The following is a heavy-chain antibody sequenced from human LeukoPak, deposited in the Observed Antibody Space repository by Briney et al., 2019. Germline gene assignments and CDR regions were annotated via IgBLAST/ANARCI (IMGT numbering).Heavy chain of an antibody. Sequence: PGGSLRLSCVGSGFTFSSYAMSWVRQAPGKGLEWVSSITASGGSTYYTESVKGRLTISRDNSQNTLYLQMNSLRAEDTAVYYCARDSNRYYYYYMDVWGKGTTVTVSS. D-gene: IGHD2-8*01. V-gene: IGHV3-23*01. J-gene: IGHJ6*03. CDR1: GFTFSSYA. CDR3: ARDSNRYYYYYMDV. CDR2: ITASGGST.